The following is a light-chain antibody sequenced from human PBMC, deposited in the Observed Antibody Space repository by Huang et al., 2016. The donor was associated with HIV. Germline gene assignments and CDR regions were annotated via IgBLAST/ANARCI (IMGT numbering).Light chain of an antibody. CDR3: QQYSNWPPWT. J-gene: IGKJ1*01. CDR2: GAS. Sequence: IVMTQSPATLSVSPGERATLSCTASQSVSSSLAWYQQIPGQAPRLLIYGASTSATGIPARFSGSGSGTDFTLTITSLQSEDFAVYYCQQYSNWPPWTFGQGTKVEVK. V-gene: IGKV3-15*01. CDR1: QSVSSS.